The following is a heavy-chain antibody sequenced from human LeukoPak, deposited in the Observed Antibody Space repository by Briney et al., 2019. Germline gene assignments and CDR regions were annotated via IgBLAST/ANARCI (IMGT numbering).Heavy chain of an antibody. J-gene: IGHJ4*02. CDR2: IYYSGST. CDR3: ARDPFGESAG. CDR1: GGSISSYY. D-gene: IGHD3-10*01. Sequence: SETLSLTCTVSGGSISSYYWSWIRQPPGKGLEWIGYIYYSGSTNYNPSLKSRVTISVDTSKNQFSLKLSSVTAADTAVYYCARDPFGESAGWGQGTLVTVSS. V-gene: IGHV4-59*12.